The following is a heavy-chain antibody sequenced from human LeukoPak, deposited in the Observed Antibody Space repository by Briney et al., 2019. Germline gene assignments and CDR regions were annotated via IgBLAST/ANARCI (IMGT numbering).Heavy chain of an antibody. Sequence: SETLSLTCTVSGGSISSYYWSWIRQPPGKGLEWIGYIYYSGSTNYNPSLKSRVTISVDTSKNQFSLKLSSVTAADTAVYYCARHYPITFGGVSPPDYWGQGTLVTVSS. CDR3: ARHYPITFGGVSPPDY. V-gene: IGHV4-59*01. D-gene: IGHD3-16*01. CDR1: GGSISSYY. J-gene: IGHJ4*02. CDR2: IYYSGST.